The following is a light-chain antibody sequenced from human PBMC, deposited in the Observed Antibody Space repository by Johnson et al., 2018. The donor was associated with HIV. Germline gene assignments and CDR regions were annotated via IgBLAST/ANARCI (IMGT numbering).Light chain of an antibody. CDR3: GTWDSSLSDYV. V-gene: IGLV1-51*01. CDR1: SSNIGNNY. J-gene: IGLJ1*01. Sequence: QSVLTQPPSVSAAPGQKVTISCSGSSSNIGNNYVSWYQQLPGTAPKLLIYDNNKRPSGITDRFSASKSATSAALAITGLQTGAEADYYCGTWDSSLSDYVFGTGTEVTVL. CDR2: DNN.